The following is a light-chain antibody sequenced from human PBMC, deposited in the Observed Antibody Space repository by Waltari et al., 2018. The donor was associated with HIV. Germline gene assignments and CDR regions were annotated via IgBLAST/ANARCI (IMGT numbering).Light chain of an antibody. Sequence: QSALTQPASVSACPGQSTTISCTGTSNDVGNYNLASWYQQHPGKVPKLIIYEVNKRPSVASDRFSGSKSGYTASLTISGLQAEDEADYYCCSYERSRIMVVGGGTKLTVL. CDR2: EVN. CDR1: SNDVGNYNL. V-gene: IGLV2-23*02. CDR3: CSYERSRIMV. J-gene: IGLJ2*01.